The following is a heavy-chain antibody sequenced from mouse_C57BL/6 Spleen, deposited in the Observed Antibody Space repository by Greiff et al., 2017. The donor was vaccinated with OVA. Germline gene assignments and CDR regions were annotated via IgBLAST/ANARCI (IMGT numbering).Heavy chain of an antibody. CDR1: GYSITSGYY. V-gene: IGHV3-6*01. J-gene: IGHJ3*01. Sequence: QLQESGPGLVKPSQSLSLTCSVTGYSITSGYYWNWIRQFPGNKLEWMGYISYDGSNNYNPSLKNRISITRDTSKNQFFLKLNSVTTEDTATYYCARDNYGSSFAYWGQGTLVTVSA. CDR3: ARDNYGSSFAY. D-gene: IGHD1-1*01. CDR2: ISYDGSN.